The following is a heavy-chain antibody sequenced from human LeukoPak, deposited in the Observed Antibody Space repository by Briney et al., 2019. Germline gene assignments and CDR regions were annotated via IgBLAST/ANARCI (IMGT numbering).Heavy chain of an antibody. CDR2: TSPHNDNT. CDR3: ARDYRNSGSYVRY. D-gene: IGHD3-10*01. Sequence: ASVKVSYKASGYRFVTYGISWVRQTPGQGLEWMAWTSPHNDNTDYAQKFQGRVTVTTDTAASTAYLELRSLRSDDTAVYYCARDYRNSGSYVRYWGQGTLITVSS. V-gene: IGHV1-18*01. CDR1: GYRFVTYG. J-gene: IGHJ4*02.